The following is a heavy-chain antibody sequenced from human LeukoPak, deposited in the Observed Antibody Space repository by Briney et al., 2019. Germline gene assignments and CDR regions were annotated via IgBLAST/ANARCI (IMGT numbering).Heavy chain of an antibody. CDR2: INTNTGNP. Sequence: GASVKVSCKTSGYTFTNNAINWVRHATGQGLEWMGWINTNTGNPTYAQGFFTGRYVFSLDTSASTAYLQINGLKADDTAVYYCGRDPRLGIRGYTYGYIDHWGQGTLLTVAS. V-gene: IGHV7-4-1*02. J-gene: IGHJ4*02. D-gene: IGHD5-18*01. CDR3: GRDPRLGIRGYTYGYIDH. CDR1: GYTFTNNA.